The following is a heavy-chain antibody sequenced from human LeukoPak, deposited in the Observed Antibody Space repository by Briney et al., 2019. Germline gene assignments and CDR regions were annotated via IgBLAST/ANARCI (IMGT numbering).Heavy chain of an antibody. J-gene: IGHJ4*02. Sequence: GSSEKVSCKASGGTFSSYAISWVRQAPGQGLEWMGGIIPIFGTANYAQKFQGRVTITADKSTSTAYMELSSLRSEDTAVYYCARRIAAAHDYWGQGTLVTVSS. D-gene: IGHD6-13*01. CDR3: ARRIAAAHDY. CDR2: IIPIFGTA. CDR1: GGTFSSYA. V-gene: IGHV1-69*06.